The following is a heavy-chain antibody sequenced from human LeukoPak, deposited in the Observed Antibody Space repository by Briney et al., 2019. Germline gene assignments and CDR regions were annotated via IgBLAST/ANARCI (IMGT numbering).Heavy chain of an antibody. CDR2: INHSGST. Sequence: SETLSLTCAVYGGSFSGYYWSWIRQPPGKGLEWIGEINHSGSTNYNPSLKSRVTISVDTSKNQLSLKLSSVTAADTAVYYCARVAVAGSLWDQGTLVTVSS. V-gene: IGHV4-34*01. CDR3: ARVAVAGSL. J-gene: IGHJ4*02. D-gene: IGHD6-19*01. CDR1: GGSFSGYY.